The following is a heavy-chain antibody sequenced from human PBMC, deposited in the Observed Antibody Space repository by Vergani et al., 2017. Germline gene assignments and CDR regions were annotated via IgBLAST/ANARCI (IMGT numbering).Heavy chain of an antibody. CDR2: ISGSGGST. J-gene: IGHJ6*02. V-gene: IGHV3-23*04. CDR3: AKDRPRGSVGPMDV. CDR1: GFTFSSYG. Sequence: VQLVESGGGVVQPGRSLRLSCAASGFTFSSYGMHWVRQAPGKGLEWVSAISGSGGSTYYADSVKGRFTISRDNSKNTLYLQMNSLRAEDTAVYYCAKDRPRGSVGPMDVWGQGTTVTVSS. D-gene: IGHD3-16*01.